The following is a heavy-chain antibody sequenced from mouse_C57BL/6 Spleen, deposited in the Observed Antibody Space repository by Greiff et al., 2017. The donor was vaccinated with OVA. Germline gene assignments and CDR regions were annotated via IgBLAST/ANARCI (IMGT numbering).Heavy chain of an antibody. Sequence: QVQLQQSGPGLVQPSQSLSITCTVSGFSLTSYGVNWVRQSPGKGLEWLGVIWSGGSTDYNAAFMSRLSITKDNSKRQVFFKMNSLQADDTAIYYCAKKDDSAGCFAYWGQGTLVTVSA. V-gene: IGHV2-5*01. D-gene: IGHD2-4*01. J-gene: IGHJ3*01. CDR3: AKKDDSAGCFAY. CDR2: IWSGGST. CDR1: GFSLTSYG.